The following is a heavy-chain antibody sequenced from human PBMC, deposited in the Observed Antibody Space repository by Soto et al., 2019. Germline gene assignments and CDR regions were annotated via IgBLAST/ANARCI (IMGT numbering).Heavy chain of an antibody. V-gene: IGHV3-23*01. Sequence: GGSLRLSCAASGFTFSSYAMSWVRQAPGKGLEWVSAISGSGGSTYYADSVKGRFTISRDNSKNTLYLQMNSLRAEDTAVYYCAKDLPYYGSGSYAFDYWGQGTLVTVSS. CDR3: AKDLPYYGSGSYAFDY. D-gene: IGHD3-10*01. CDR2: ISGSGGST. CDR1: GFTFSSYA. J-gene: IGHJ4*02.